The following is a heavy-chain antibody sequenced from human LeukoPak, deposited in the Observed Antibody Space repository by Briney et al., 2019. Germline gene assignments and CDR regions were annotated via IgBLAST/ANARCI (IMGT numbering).Heavy chain of an antibody. CDR1: GGSISSSSYY. CDR2: IYFRGST. V-gene: IGHV4-39*01. CDR3: ARLGYGSGNWFDP. D-gene: IGHD2-15*01. J-gene: IGHJ5*02. Sequence: SETLSLTCTVSGGSISSSSYYWGWIRQPPGKGLEWIGSIYFRGSTYYNPSLKSRVTISVDTSKNQFSLKLSSVTAADTAVYYCARLGYGSGNWFDPWGQGTLVTVSS.